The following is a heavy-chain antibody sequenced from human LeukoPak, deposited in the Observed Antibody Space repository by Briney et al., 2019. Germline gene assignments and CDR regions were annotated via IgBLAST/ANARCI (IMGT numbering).Heavy chain of an antibody. J-gene: IGHJ4*02. D-gene: IGHD5-18*01. V-gene: IGHV4-59*01. Sequence: SETLSLTCTVSGGSISSYYWSWIRQPPGKGLEWIGYIYYSGSTNYNPSLKSRVTISVDTSKNQFSLKLSSVTAADTAVYYCARDAGYSYGLDYWGQGTLVTVSS. CDR1: GGSISSYY. CDR3: ARDAGYSYGLDY. CDR2: IYYSGST.